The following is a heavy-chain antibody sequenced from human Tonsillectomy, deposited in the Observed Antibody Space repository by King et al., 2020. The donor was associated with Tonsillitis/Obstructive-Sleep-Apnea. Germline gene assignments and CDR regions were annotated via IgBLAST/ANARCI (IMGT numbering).Heavy chain of an antibody. CDR1: GYTFTSYA. J-gene: IGHJ4*02. V-gene: IGHV7-4-1*02. D-gene: IGHD4-17*01. CDR3: ARDVPHDYGDSTVTPGGDY. CDR2: INTNTGNP. Sequence: VQLVQSGSELKKPEASVKVSCKASGYTFTSYAMNWVRQAPGQGLEWMGWINTNTGNPTYAQGFTGRFVFSLDTSVSTAYLQISSLKAEDTAVYYCARDVPHDYGDSTVTPGGDYWGQGTLVTVSS.